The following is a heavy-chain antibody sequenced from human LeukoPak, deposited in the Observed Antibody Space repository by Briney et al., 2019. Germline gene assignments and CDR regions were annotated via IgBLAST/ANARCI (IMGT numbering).Heavy chain of an antibody. CDR2: IRWDSSSR. Sequence: PWGSLRLSCAASGFTFTSYAMTWVRQAPGKGLEWVSGIRWDSSSRDYADSVKGRFTISRDNAKNSLYLQMNSLRAEDTALYYCAPLSGDTNLAYWGRGTLVTVSS. V-gene: IGHV3-9*01. J-gene: IGHJ4*02. D-gene: IGHD1-26*01. CDR3: APLSGDTNLAY. CDR1: GFTFTSYA.